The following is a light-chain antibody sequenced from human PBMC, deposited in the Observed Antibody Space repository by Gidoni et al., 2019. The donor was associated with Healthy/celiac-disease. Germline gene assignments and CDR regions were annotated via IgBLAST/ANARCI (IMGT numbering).Light chain of an antibody. J-gene: IGLJ3*02. CDR2: DVS. CDR3: SSYTSSSPWV. CDR1: RSDVGGYNH. Sequence: QSALTQPASVSGSPGQPITIPCTGTRSDVGGYNHVSWYQQHPDKDPKLMIYDVSNRPSVVSNRFSGTKSGNTASLTISGLQAEDEADYYCSSYTSSSPWVFGGGTKLTVL. V-gene: IGLV2-14*01.